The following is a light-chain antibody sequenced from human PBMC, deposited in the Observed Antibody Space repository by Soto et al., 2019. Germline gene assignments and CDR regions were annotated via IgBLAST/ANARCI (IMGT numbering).Light chain of an antibody. V-gene: IGKV3-20*01. CDR3: HQYDSWT. J-gene: IGKJ1*01. Sequence: EIVLTQSPVTLCLSPGERATLSCRASQSFNSIYLAWYQQKPGQAPRLLIYGASSRATGIPDRFSGSGSGTDFTLTISRLEPEDFAVYYCHQYDSWTFGQGTKVDIK. CDR2: GAS. CDR1: QSFNSIY.